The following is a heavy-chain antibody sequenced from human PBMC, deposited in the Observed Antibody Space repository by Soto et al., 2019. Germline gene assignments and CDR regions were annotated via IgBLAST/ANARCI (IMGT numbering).Heavy chain of an antibody. CDR1: GFTFSSFA. CDR3: AKVVRGYSGYDQSYYYYYIDV. D-gene: IGHD5-12*01. V-gene: IGHV3-23*01. J-gene: IGHJ6*03. Sequence: PVGSLRLSCAASGFTFSSFAMSWVRQAPGKGLEWVSAISSIGGSTYYADSVKGRFTISRDNSKNTLYLHMNSLRAEDTAVYYCAKVVRGYSGYDQSYYYYYIDVWGKGTTVTVSS. CDR2: ISSIGGST.